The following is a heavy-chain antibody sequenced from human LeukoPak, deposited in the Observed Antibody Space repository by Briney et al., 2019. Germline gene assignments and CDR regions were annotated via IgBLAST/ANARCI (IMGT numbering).Heavy chain of an antibody. CDR1: GGSISSYY. D-gene: IGHD1-26*01. J-gene: IGHJ5*02. Sequence: PSETLSLTCTVSGGSISSYYWSWIRQPPGKGLEWIGYIYHSGSTNYNPSLKSRVTISGDTSKNRFSLKLSSVTAADTAVYYCARDQMGMNWFDPWGQGTLVTVSS. CDR2: IYHSGST. V-gene: IGHV4-59*01. CDR3: ARDQMGMNWFDP.